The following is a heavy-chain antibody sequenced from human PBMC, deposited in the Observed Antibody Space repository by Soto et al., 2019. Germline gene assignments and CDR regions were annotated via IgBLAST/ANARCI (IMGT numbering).Heavy chain of an antibody. V-gene: IGHV4-34*01. CDR1: GGSFSGYY. D-gene: IGHD6-19*01. J-gene: IGHJ6*03. Sequence: PSETLSLTXAVYGGSFSGYYWSWIRQPPGKGLEWIGEINHSGSTNYNPSLKSRVTISVDTSKNQFSLKLSSVTAADTAVYYCSSGCYSCRMDVWGKGTTVTVSS. CDR2: INHSGST. CDR3: SSGCYSCRMDV.